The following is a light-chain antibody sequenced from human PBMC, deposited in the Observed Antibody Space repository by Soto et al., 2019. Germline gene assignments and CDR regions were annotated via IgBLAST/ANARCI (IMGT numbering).Light chain of an antibody. V-gene: IGLV2-23*02. CDR3: CSYAGSPTFAV. CDR2: EVN. J-gene: IGLJ2*01. Sequence: QSALAQPASVSGSPGQSITISCSGTSSDIGSYYLVSWYQQHPGKAPKLIIYEVNKRPSGVSNRFSGSKSGNTASLTISGLQIEDEADDYCCSYAGSPTFAVFGGGTKVTVL. CDR1: SSDIGSYYL.